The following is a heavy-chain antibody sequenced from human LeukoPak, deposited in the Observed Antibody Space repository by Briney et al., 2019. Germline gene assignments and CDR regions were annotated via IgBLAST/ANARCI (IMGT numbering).Heavy chain of an antibody. Sequence: ASVKVSCKASGYTFTSYAINWVRQATGQGLEWMGWMNPNSGNTGYAQKFQGRVTMTRNTSISTAYMELSSLRSEDTAVYYCARGLVVPAAIGGYYYGMDVWGQGTTVTVSS. CDR3: ARGLVVPAAIGGYYYGMDV. CDR2: MNPNSGNT. J-gene: IGHJ6*02. D-gene: IGHD2-2*02. V-gene: IGHV1-8*01. CDR1: GYTFTSYA.